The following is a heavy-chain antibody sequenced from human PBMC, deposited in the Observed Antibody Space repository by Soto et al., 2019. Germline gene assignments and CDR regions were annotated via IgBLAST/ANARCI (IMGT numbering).Heavy chain of an antibody. CDR1: GYTFTSYG. D-gene: IGHD6-19*01. CDR2: ISAYNGNT. CDR3: ARILAVAGTGEYFQH. Sequence: GASVKVSCKASGYTFTSYGISWVRQAPGQGLEWMGWISAYNGNTNYAQKLQGRVTMTTDTSTSTAYMELRSLGSDDTAVYYCARILAVAGTGEYFQHWGQGTLVTVSS. J-gene: IGHJ1*01. V-gene: IGHV1-18*01.